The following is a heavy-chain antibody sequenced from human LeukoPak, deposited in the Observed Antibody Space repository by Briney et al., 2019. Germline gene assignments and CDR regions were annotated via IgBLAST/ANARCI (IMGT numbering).Heavy chain of an antibody. CDR2: IWYDGSKT. Sequence: PGRSLRLSCVASGFTFSGYGMHCVRQAPGKGLEWVAVIWYDGSKTYYADSVKGRFTISRDNSKGTLYLQMSSLRVEDTAAYYCARYLGGRNAFDIWGQGTMVTVSS. J-gene: IGHJ3*02. CDR1: GFTFSGYG. D-gene: IGHD3-16*01. CDR3: ARYLGGRNAFDI. V-gene: IGHV3-33*01.